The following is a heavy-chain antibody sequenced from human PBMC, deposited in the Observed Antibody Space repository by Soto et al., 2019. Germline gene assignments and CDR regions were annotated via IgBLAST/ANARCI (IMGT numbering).Heavy chain of an antibody. Sequence: QVQLVQSGAEVKKPGASVKVSCKASGYTLTSYGISWVRQAPGQGLEWMGWISAYNGNTNYAQKLQGRVTMTTDTSTSTAYMELRSLRSDDTAVYYCAREGPPAYCSGGSCYCDYWGQGTLVTVSS. V-gene: IGHV1-18*01. D-gene: IGHD2-15*01. CDR3: AREGPPAYCSGGSCYCDY. CDR2: ISAYNGNT. J-gene: IGHJ4*02. CDR1: GYTLTSYG.